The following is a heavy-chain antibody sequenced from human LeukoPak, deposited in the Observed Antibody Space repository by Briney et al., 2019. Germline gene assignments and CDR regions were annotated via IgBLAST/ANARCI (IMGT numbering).Heavy chain of an antibody. CDR2: IYYSGST. V-gene: IGHV4-30-4*01. D-gene: IGHD3-10*01. J-gene: IGHJ3*02. CDR1: GGSISSGDYY. Sequence: SETLSLTCTVSGGSISSGDYYWSWIRQPPGKGLEWIGYIYYSGSTYYNPSLKSRVTISVDTSKNQFSLKLSSVTAADTAVYYCARAFAGIYGSGSYSAFDIWGQGTMVTVSS. CDR3: ARAFAGIYGSGSYSAFDI.